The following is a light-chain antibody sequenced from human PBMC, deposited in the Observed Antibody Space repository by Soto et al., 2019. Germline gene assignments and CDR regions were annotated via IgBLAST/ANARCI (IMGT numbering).Light chain of an antibody. CDR1: QGVSNY. Sequence: DILLTQSPATLSSSPGERATISCRASQGVSNYLTWYQQKPGKVPKLLIYSSSTLHSGVPSRFSGSGSGTDFTLTISSLEPEDVAAYFCQQPGSSPLTFGGGTKVDI. V-gene: IGKV1-27*01. CDR2: SSS. CDR3: QQPGSSPLT. J-gene: IGKJ4*01.